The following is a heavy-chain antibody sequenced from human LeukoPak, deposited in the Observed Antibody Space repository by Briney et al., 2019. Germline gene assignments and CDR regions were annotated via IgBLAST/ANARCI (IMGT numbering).Heavy chain of an antibody. V-gene: IGHV2-5*02. D-gene: IGHD4-23*01. CDR3: AHTSDGGSPADFDY. CDR2: IYWDDDR. J-gene: IGHJ4*02. CDR1: GFSLSTSGVG. Sequence: SGPTLVNPPQTLTLTCTFSGFSLSTSGVGVGWIRQSPGKALEWLALIYWDDDRRYSPSLKSRLTITKDSSENQVVLTLTNMDPVDTATYFFAHTSDGGSPADFDYLGQGTLVTVSS.